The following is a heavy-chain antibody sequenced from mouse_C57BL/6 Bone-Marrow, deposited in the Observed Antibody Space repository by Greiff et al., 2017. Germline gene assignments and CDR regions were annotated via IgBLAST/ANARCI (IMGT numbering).Heavy chain of an antibody. Sequence: VMLVESGGDLVKPGGSLKLSCAASGFTFSSYGMSWVRQTPDNRLEWVATISSGGSYTYYPDSVKGRFTISRDNAKNTLYLQMSSLKSEDTAMYYCARLGTTVGLDVWGTGTTVTVAS. J-gene: IGHJ1*03. CDR3: ARLGTTVGLDV. V-gene: IGHV5-6*02. CDR1: GFTFSSYG. D-gene: IGHD1-1*01. CDR2: ISSGGSYT.